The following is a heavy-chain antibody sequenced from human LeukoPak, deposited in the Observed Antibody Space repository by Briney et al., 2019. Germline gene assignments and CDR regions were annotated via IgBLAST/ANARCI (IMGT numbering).Heavy chain of an antibody. J-gene: IGHJ4*02. D-gene: IGHD4-17*01. V-gene: IGHV1-24*01. Sequence: GASVKVSCKVSGYTLTELSMHWVRQAPGKGLEWMGGFDPEDGETIYAQKFQGRVTMTEDTSTDTAYMELNSLRSEDTAVYYCATDWPVDGDYSFDYWGQGTLVTVSS. CDR2: FDPEDGET. CDR3: ATDWPVDGDYSFDY. CDR1: GYTLTELS.